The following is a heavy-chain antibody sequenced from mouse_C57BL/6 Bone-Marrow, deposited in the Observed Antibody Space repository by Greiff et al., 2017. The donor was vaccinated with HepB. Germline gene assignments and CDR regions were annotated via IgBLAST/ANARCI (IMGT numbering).Heavy chain of an antibody. CDR1: GFTFSDYY. J-gene: IGHJ4*01. Sequence: EVKLVESEGGLVQPGSSMKLSCTASGFTFSDYYMAWVRQVPEKGLEWVANINYDGSSTYYLDSLKSRFIISRDNAKNILYLQMSSLKSEDTATYYCARGTTAYYAMDYWGQGTSVTVSS. CDR3: ARGTTAYYAMDY. CDR2: INYDGSST. V-gene: IGHV5-16*01. D-gene: IGHD1-2*01.